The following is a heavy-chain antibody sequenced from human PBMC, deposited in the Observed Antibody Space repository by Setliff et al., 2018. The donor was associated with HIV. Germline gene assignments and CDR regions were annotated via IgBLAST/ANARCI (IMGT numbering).Heavy chain of an antibody. CDR3: ARDFRDYVGKFDY. D-gene: IGHD1-26*01. CDR1: GFTFSSYE. Sequence: LRLSCAASGFTFSSYEMNWVRQAPGKGLEWVSDISSSGSTIYYADSVKGRFTISRDNAKNSLYLQMNSLIAEDTAVYYCARDFRDYVGKFDYWGQGTLVTVSS. V-gene: IGHV3-48*03. CDR2: ISSSGSTI. J-gene: IGHJ4*02.